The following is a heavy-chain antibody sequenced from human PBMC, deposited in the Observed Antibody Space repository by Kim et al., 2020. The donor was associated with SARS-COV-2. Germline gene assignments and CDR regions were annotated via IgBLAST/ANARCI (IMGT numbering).Heavy chain of an antibody. CDR3: ASNRRSHYCSGGSCYPPP. Sequence: SETLSLTCTVSGGSISSSSYYWGWIRQPPGKGLEWIGSIYYSGSTYYNPSLKSRVTISVDTSKNQFSLKLSSVTAADTAVYYCASNRRSHYCSGGSCYPPPWGQGTPVTVSS. CDR2: IYYSGST. D-gene: IGHD2-15*01. CDR1: GGSISSSSYY. J-gene: IGHJ5*02. V-gene: IGHV4-39*07.